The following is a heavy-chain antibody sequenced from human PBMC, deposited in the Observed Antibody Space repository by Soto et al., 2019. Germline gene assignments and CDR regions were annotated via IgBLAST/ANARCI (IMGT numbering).Heavy chain of an antibody. Sequence: SETLSLTCTVSGCSISSGDCYWSWIRQPPGKGLEWIGYIYYSGSTYYNPSLKSRVTISLDTSKNQFSLKLSSVTAADTAVYYWARVGSSIAVRLFDYWGQGTVVTGSS. J-gene: IGHJ4*02. V-gene: IGHV4-30-4*01. CDR2: IYYSGST. CDR1: GCSISSGDCY. CDR3: ARVGSSIAVRLFDY. D-gene: IGHD6-6*01.